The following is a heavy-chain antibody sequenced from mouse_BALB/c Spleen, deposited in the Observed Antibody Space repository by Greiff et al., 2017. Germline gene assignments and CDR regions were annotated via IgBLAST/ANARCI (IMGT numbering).Heavy chain of an antibody. V-gene: IGHV1-39*01. CDR1: GYSFTDYI. J-gene: IGHJ4*01. Sequence: EVQLQQTGPELVKPGASVKISCKASGYSFTDYIMLWVKQSHGKSLEWIGNINPYYGSTSYNLKFKGKATLTVDKSSSTAYMQLNSLTSEDSAVYYCARGTTVEGYAMDYWGQGTSVTVSS. CDR2: INPYYGST. CDR3: ARGTTVEGYAMDY. D-gene: IGHD1-1*01.